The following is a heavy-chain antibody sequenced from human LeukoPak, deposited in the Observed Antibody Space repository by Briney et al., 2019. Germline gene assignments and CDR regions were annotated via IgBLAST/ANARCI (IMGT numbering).Heavy chain of an antibody. J-gene: IGHJ2*01. CDR1: GFTFSSYW. V-gene: IGHV3-74*01. CDR2: INSDGSST. Sequence: GGSLRLSCAASGFTFSSYWMHWVRQAPGKGRVWVSHINSDGSSTSYADSVKGRFTISRDNAKNTLYLQMNSLRAEDTAVYYCARAPTRYFDLWGRGTLVTVSS. CDR3: ARAPTRYFDL.